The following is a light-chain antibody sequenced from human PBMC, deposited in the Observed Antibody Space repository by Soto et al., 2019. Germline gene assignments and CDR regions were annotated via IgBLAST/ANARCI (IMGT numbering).Light chain of an antibody. J-gene: IGLJ2*01. CDR1: SSDVGGYNY. CDR2: DVS. Sequence: QSALTQPRSVSGSPGQSVTISCTGTSSDVGGYNYVSWYQQHPGKAPKLMIYDVSKRPSGVPDRFSGSKSGNTASLTISGLQAEDEADYYCCSYAASGVVFGGGTKLTVL. CDR3: CSYAASGVV. V-gene: IGLV2-11*01.